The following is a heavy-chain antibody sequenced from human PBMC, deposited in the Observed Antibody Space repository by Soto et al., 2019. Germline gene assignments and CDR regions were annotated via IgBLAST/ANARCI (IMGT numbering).Heavy chain of an antibody. CDR1: GFTFNSYT. V-gene: IGHV3-23*01. J-gene: IGHJ6*03. D-gene: IGHD3-10*01. Sequence: QPGGSLRLSCAASGFTFNSYTMSWVRQAPGKGLEWVSSISGSGGSTYYADSVKGRFTISRDNSKNTLYLQMNSLRAEDTAVYYCAKGQPGSYGLVMDVWGKGTTVTVSS. CDR2: ISGSGGST. CDR3: AKGQPGSYGLVMDV.